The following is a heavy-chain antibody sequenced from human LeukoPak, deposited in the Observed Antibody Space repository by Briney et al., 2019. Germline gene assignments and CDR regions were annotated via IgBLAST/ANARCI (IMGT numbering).Heavy chain of an antibody. D-gene: IGHD3-22*01. CDR3: ARDHGYYYDSSGYDY. J-gene: IGHJ4*02. CDR2: IKQDGSEK. Sequence: PGGSLRLSCAASGFTFNSYAMSWVRQAPGKGLEWVANIKQDGSEKYYADSVKGRFTISRDNSKNTLYLQMNSLRAEDTAVYYCARDHGYYYDSSGYDYWGQGTLVTVSS. CDR1: GFTFNSYA. V-gene: IGHV3-7*01.